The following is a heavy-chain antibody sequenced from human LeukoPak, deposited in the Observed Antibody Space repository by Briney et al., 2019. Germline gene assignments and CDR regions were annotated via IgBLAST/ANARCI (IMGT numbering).Heavy chain of an antibody. Sequence: ASVKVSCKASGYTFTSYYMHWVRQAPGQGLEWMGIINPSGGSTSYAQKFQGRVTMTRDTSTSTVYMELSGLRSEDTAVYYCARDLGYCTNGVCHTRFDYWGQGTLVAVSS. J-gene: IGHJ4*02. CDR2: INPSGGST. CDR3: ARDLGYCTNGVCHTRFDY. CDR1: GYTFTSYY. V-gene: IGHV1-46*01. D-gene: IGHD2-8*01.